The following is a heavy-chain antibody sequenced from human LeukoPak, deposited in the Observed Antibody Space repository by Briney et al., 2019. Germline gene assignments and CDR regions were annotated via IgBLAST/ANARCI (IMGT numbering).Heavy chain of an antibody. CDR1: GFTFSNYA. J-gene: IGHJ4*02. D-gene: IGHD3-9*01. Sequence: GGSLGLSCVASGFTFSNYAMSWVRQAPGKGLEWVSAITGSGTNRYYADSLKGRFTTSRDNSKNTVFLQMNSLRHEDTAIYYCVIWGDYDVLTGYYVPDYWGQGTLVTVAS. CDR3: VIWGDYDVLTGYYVPDY. V-gene: IGHV3-23*01. CDR2: ITGSGTNR.